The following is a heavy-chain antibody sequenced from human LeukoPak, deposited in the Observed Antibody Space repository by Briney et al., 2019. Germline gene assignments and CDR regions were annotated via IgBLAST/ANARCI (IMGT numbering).Heavy chain of an antibody. CDR1: GGTFSSYA. J-gene: IGHJ4*02. D-gene: IGHD3-10*01. Sequence: ASVKVSCKASGGTFSSYAITWVGQAPGQGPEWMGWISAYDGNTNSAQKFQGRVTMTTDTSSSTAYMELRSLTSDDTAVYYCARDGYGSGKGYFDYWGQGTLVTVSS. CDR2: ISAYDGNT. CDR3: ARDGYGSGKGYFDY. V-gene: IGHV1-18*01.